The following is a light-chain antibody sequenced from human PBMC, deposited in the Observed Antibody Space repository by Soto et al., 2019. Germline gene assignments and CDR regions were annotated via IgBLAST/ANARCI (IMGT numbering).Light chain of an antibody. CDR2: GAS. V-gene: IGKV3-20*01. CDR1: QSVSSSY. Sequence: EIVLTQSPGTLSLSPGERATLSCRASQSVSSSYLAWYQQKPGQAPRLLIYGASSRATGIPDRFSGSGSGTDFTLTISRREPEDFAVSCCQQYCSSRPFNLGQVTRLEIK. J-gene: IGKJ5*01. CDR3: QQYCSSRPFN.